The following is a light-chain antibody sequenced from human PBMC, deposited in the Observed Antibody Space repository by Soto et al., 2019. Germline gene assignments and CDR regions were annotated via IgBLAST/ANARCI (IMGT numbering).Light chain of an antibody. J-gene: IGKJ4*01. V-gene: IGKV3-20*01. CDR3: QQYGSSPT. CDR2: DAS. CDR1: QSVSSN. Sequence: EIVLTQSPATLSLSPGERATLSCRASQSVSSNLAWYQQKPGQAPRLLIYDASSRATGIPDRFSGSGSGTDFTLTISRLEPEDFAVYYCQQYGSSPTFGGGTKVDIK.